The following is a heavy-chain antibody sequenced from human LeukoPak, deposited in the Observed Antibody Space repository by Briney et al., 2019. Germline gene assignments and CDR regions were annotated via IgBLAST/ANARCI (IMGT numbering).Heavy chain of an antibody. Sequence: PSQTLSLTCTVSGGSISSGDYYWSWIRQPPGKGLEWIGYIYYRGSTYYNPSLKSRVTISVDTSKNQFSLKLSSVTAADTAVYYCARAHRYCSSTSCYGMDVWGKGTTVTVSS. J-gene: IGHJ6*04. CDR2: IYYRGST. V-gene: IGHV4-30-4*01. CDR1: GGSISSGDYY. D-gene: IGHD2-2*01. CDR3: ARAHRYCSSTSCYGMDV.